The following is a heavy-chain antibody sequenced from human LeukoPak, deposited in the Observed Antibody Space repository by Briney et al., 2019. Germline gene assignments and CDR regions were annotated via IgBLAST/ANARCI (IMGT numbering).Heavy chain of an antibody. J-gene: IGHJ6*03. Sequence: SETLSLTCTVSGGSIYSYYWSWFRQPPAKGLEWIGYIYTTGSTNYDPSLMSRVTISIDTSKSQFSLKLSSVTAADTAVYYCARHGYYYYMDVWGKGTTVTVSS. CDR3: ARHGYYYYMDV. CDR1: GGSIYSYY. CDR2: IYTTGST. V-gene: IGHV4-4*09.